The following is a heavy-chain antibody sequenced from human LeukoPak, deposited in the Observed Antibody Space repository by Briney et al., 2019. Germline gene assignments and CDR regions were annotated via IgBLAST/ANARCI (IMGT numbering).Heavy chain of an antibody. Sequence: SETLSLTCTVSGGSISSYSWSWIRQPPGKGLEWIGYINYIGSANYNPSLKSRVTISLDTSKNQFSLKLSSVTAADTAVYYCARDQEYSSSWDAFDIWGQGTMVTVSS. D-gene: IGHD6-13*01. CDR2: INYIGSA. CDR1: GGSISSYS. CDR3: ARDQEYSSSWDAFDI. J-gene: IGHJ3*02. V-gene: IGHV4-59*12.